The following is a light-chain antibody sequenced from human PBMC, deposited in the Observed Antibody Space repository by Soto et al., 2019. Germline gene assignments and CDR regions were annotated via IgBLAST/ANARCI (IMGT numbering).Light chain of an antibody. J-gene: IGKJ2*01. CDR2: WAS. CDR1: QNVLYSSNNKNL. V-gene: IGKV4-1*01. CDR3: QEYDSHSRYT. Sequence: DIVMTQSPEYLAVSLGERATINCKSSQNVLYSSNNKNLIAWYQQKTGQPPKLLIYWASTRESGVPDRFSGSASRRDFSISVSRLQADDAAVYYCQEYDSHSRYTFGQGTRLEIK.